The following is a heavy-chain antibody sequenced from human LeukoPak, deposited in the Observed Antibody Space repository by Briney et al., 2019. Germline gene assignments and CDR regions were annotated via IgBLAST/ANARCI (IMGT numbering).Heavy chain of an antibody. CDR2: INPNSGGT. J-gene: IGHJ5*02. V-gene: IGHV1-2*02. Sequence: ASVKVSCKASGYTFTGYYMHWVRQALGQGLEWMGWINPNSGGTNYAQKFQGRVTMTRDTSISTAYMELSRLRSDDTAVYYCARGMNSSSYSDWFDPWGQGTLVTVSS. CDR1: GYTFTGYY. CDR3: ARGMNSSSYSDWFDP. D-gene: IGHD6-13*01.